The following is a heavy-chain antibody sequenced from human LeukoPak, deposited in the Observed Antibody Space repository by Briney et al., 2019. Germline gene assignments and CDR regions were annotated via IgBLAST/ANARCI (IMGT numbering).Heavy chain of an antibody. CDR1: GYTFTGYY. CDR3: ARDHGSSWYPY. J-gene: IGHJ4*02. D-gene: IGHD6-13*01. Sequence: ASVKVSCKASGYTFTGYYMHWVRQATGQGLEWMGWMNPNSGNTGYAQKFQGRVTMTRNTSISTAYMELSSLRSEDTAVYYCARDHGSSWYPYWGQGTLVTVSS. V-gene: IGHV1-8*02. CDR2: MNPNSGNT.